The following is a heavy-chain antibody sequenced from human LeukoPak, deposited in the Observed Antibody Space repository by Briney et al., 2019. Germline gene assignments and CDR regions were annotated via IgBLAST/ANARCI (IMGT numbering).Heavy chain of an antibody. V-gene: IGHV1-46*01. D-gene: IGHD2-21*01. CDR3: AIVAPYYYYGMDV. CDR1: GYTFTSYY. J-gene: IGHJ6*02. Sequence: ASVKVSCKASGYTFTSYYMRWVRQATGQGLEWMGIINPSGGSTSYAQKFQGRVTMTRDTSTSTVYMELSSLRSEDTAVYYCAIVAPYYYYGMDVWGQGTTVTVSS. CDR2: INPSGGST.